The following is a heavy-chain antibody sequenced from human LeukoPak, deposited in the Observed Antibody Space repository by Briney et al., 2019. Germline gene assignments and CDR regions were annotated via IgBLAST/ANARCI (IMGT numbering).Heavy chain of an antibody. D-gene: IGHD3-22*01. V-gene: IGHV5-51*01. CDR3: ARLNYYDSSGYWFDP. Sequence: GESLKISCKGSGYSFTSYWIGWVRQMPGKGLGWMGIIYPGDSDTRYSPSFQGQVTISADKSIITAYLQWSSLKASDTAMYYCARLNYYDSSGYWFDPWGQGTLVTVSS. J-gene: IGHJ5*02. CDR1: GYSFTSYW. CDR2: IYPGDSDT.